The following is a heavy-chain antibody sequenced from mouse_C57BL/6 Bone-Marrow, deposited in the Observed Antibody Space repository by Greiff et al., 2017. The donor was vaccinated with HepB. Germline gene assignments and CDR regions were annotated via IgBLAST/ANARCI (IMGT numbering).Heavy chain of an antibody. CDR1: GFTFSDYG. V-gene: IGHV5-17*01. CDR3: ARRTTVVATGAMDY. J-gene: IGHJ4*01. D-gene: IGHD1-1*01. CDR2: ISSGSSTI. Sequence: EVQRVESGGGLVKPGGSLKLSCAASGFTFSDYGMHWVRQAPEKGLEWVAYISSGSSTIYYADTLKGRFTISRDNAKNTLFLQMTSLRSEDTAMYYCARRTTVVATGAMDYWGQGTSVTVSS.